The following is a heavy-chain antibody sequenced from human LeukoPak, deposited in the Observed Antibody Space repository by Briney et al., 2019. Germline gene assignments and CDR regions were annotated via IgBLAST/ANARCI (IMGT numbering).Heavy chain of an antibody. CDR1: GYTFTGQY. CDR3: ATGSGTYSPDY. D-gene: IGHD3-10*01. V-gene: IGHV1-2*02. Sequence: ASVKVSCKASGYTFTGQYLHWVRQAPGQGLEWMGWITPNSGGTNYAQKFQGRVTMTRDTSISTAYMELSRLRSDDTAIYYCATGSGTYSPDYWGQGTLATVSS. CDR2: ITPNSGGT. J-gene: IGHJ4*02.